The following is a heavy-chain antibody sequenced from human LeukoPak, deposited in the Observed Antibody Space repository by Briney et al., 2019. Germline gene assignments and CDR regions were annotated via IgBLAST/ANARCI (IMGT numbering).Heavy chain of an antibody. CDR2: ISSSSSTI. CDR1: GFTFSSYS. V-gene: IGHV3-48*04. D-gene: IGHD3-16*02. J-gene: IGHJ4*02. CDR3: ARGTVWGSYRYTPFDY. Sequence: GGSLRLSCAASGFTFSSYSMNWVRQAPGKGLEWVSYISSSSSTIYYSDSVEGRFTISRDNAKNSLYLQMNSLRAEDTAVYYCARGTVWGSYRYTPFDYWGQGTLVTVSS.